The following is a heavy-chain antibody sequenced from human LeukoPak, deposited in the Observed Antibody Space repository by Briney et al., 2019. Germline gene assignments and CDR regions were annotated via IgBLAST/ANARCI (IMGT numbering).Heavy chain of an antibody. CDR1: GYTFTSYG. CDR2: ISAYNGNT. J-gene: IGHJ5*02. D-gene: IGHD2-2*01. Sequence: VASVKVSCKASGYTFTSYGISWVRQAPGQGLEWMGWISAYNGNTNYAQKLQGRVTMTTGTSTSTAYMELRSLRSDDTAVYYCARGKDIVVVPALFDPWGQGTLVTVSS. CDR3: ARGKDIVVVPALFDP. V-gene: IGHV1-18*01.